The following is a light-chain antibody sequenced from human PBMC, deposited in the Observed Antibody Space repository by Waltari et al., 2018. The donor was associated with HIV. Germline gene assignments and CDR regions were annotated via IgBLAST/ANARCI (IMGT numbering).Light chain of an antibody. J-gene: IGLJ1*01. CDR2: DVS. V-gene: IGLV2-23*02. Sequence: QSALPQPASVSGPPGQSITLSCTGPSSDVAGSNLVSWYQQHPGKAPQLMLYDVSKRPSGVSNRFSGSKSGNTASLTISGLQAEDEADYYCCSHAGSSIYVFGTGTKVTVL. CDR3: CSHAGSSIYV. CDR1: SSDVAGSNL.